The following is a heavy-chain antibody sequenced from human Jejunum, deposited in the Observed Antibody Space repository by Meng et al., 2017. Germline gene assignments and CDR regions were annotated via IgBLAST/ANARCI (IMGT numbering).Heavy chain of an antibody. D-gene: IGHD4-17*01. V-gene: IGHV3-23*01. Sequence: GESLKISCAASGFTFSSYAMSWVRQAPGKGLEWVSAISGSGGSTYYADSVKGRFTISRDDSKNTPYLQMNRLGAEDTALYFCTKDLNTVATAPFDYWGQGTLVTVSS. CDR1: GFTFSSYA. CDR3: TKDLNTVATAPFDY. CDR2: ISGSGGST. J-gene: IGHJ4*02.